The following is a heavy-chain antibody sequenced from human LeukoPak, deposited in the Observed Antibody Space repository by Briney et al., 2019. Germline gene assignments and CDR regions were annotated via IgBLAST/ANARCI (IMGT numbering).Heavy chain of an antibody. CDR1: GYTFTDYY. J-gene: IGHJ6*03. D-gene: IGHD5-18*01. CDR2: INPNSGGT. CDR3: ARAQGQSRYGYGAACYYYMDV. Sequence: ASVTVSCKASGYTFTDYYMHWVRQAPGQGLEWMGWINPNSGGTNYAQKFQGRVTMTRDTSISTAYMELSRLRSDDTAVYYCARAQGQSRYGYGAACYYYMDVWGKGTTVTVSS. V-gene: IGHV1-2*02.